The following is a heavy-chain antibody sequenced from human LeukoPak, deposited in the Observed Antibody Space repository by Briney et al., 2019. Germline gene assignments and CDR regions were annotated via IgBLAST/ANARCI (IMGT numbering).Heavy chain of an antibody. CDR2: IYYSGST. CDR1: GGSISSHY. Sequence: SGTLSLTCTVSGGSISSHYWSWIRQPPGKGLEWIGYIYYSGSTNYNPSLRSRVTISVDTSKNQFSLKLSSVTAADTAVYYCASGAAGSSFDYWGQGTLVTVSS. CDR3: ASGAAGSSFDY. V-gene: IGHV4-59*11. J-gene: IGHJ4*02. D-gene: IGHD6-13*01.